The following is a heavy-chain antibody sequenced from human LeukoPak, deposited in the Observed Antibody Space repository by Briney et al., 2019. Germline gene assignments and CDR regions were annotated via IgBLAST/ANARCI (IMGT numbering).Heavy chain of an antibody. CDR2: INPNSGGT. CDR1: GYTFTGYY. J-gene: IGHJ6*04. Sequence: ASVKVSCKASGYTFTGYYMHWVRQAPGQGLEWMGWINPNSGGTNYAQKFQGWVTMTRDTSISTAYMELSRLRSDDTAVYYCARGFKYYYGSGSHLEYYYGMDVRGKGTTVTVSS. CDR3: ARGFKYYYGSGSHLEYYYGMDV. D-gene: IGHD3-10*01. V-gene: IGHV1-2*04.